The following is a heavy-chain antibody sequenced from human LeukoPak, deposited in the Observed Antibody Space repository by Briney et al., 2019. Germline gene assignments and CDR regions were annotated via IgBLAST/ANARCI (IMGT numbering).Heavy chain of an antibody. Sequence: SETLSLTCAVYGGSFSGYYWSWIRQPPGKGLEWIGEINHSGSTNYNPSLKSRVTISVDTSKNQFSLKLSSVTAADTAVYYCARVGGCPFSSCYSWGVWFDPWGQGTLVTVSS. CDR3: ARVGGCPFSSCYSWGVWFDP. V-gene: IGHV4-34*01. J-gene: IGHJ5*02. CDR2: INHSGST. D-gene: IGHD2-15*01. CDR1: GGSFSGYY.